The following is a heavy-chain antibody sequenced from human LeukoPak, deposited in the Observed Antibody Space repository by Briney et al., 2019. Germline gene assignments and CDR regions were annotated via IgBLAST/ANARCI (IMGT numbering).Heavy chain of an antibody. D-gene: IGHD2-2*01. CDR1: GGSISSSSYY. CDR2: IYYSGST. CDR3: ASLSYCSSTSCYHYYGMDV. J-gene: IGHJ6*02. V-gene: IGHV4-39*01. Sequence: KTSETLSLTCTVSGGSISSSSYYWGWIRQPPGKGREWIVSIYYSGSTYYNPSLKSRVTISVDTSKNQFSLKLSSVTAADTAVYYCASLSYCSSTSCYHYYGMDVWGQGTTVTVSS.